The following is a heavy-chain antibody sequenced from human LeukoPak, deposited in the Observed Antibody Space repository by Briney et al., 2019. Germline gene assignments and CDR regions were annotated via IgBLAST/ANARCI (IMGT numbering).Heavy chain of an antibody. V-gene: IGHV3-21*01. CDR1: GFTFSSYS. J-gene: IGHJ5*02. CDR2: ISSSDTYI. CDR3: ARDRTDYDFWSPHPDWFDP. Sequence: GGSLRLSCAASGFTFSSYSMNWVRQAPGKGLEWVSSISSSDTYIYHADSVKGRFTISRDNAKNSLYLQMNSLRAEDTAVYYCARDRTDYDFWSPHPDWFDPWGQGTLVTVSS. D-gene: IGHD3-3*01.